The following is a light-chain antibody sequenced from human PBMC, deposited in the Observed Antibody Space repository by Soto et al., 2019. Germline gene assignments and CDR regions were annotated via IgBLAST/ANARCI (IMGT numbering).Light chain of an antibody. CDR2: AAS. J-gene: IGKJ1*01. Sequence: DIQMTQSPSSLSASVGDRVTITCRASQSISSYLNWYQQKPGKAPKLLIYAASSLQSGVPSRFSGSRSGPDFTLTISSLQPEDFATYYCQQSYSSPPTFGQGTKADI. CDR1: QSISSY. CDR3: QQSYSSPPT. V-gene: IGKV1-39*01.